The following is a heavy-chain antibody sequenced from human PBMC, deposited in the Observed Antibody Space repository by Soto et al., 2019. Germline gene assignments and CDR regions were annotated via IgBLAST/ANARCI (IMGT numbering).Heavy chain of an antibody. CDR2: ISGSDGST. V-gene: IGHV3-23*01. Sequence: EVQMLESGGGLVQPGGSLRLSCAASGFTFSSYAMSWVRQAPGKGLEWVSAISGSDGSTFYADSVKGRFTISRDDSKNTLYLQMNSLRAVDTAVYYCAKGPGMYSEFDCWGQGTLVTVSS. J-gene: IGHJ4*02. CDR3: AKGPGMYSEFDC. CDR1: GFTFSSYA. D-gene: IGHD2-8*01.